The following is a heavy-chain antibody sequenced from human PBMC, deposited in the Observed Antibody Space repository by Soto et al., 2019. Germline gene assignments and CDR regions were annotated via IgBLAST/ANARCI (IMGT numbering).Heavy chain of an antibody. CDR3: AKDRSQGAVAGTSDFDY. J-gene: IGHJ4*02. D-gene: IGHD6-19*01. Sequence: EVQMLESGGGLVQAGGSLRLSCAASGFSFSSYALNWVRQAPGKGLEWVSTISGRGGRAYYADSVKGRVSISRDNSKNALYLQLDSLRAEDTAVYYCAKDRSQGAVAGTSDFDYWGQGTLVTVSS. CDR1: GFSFSSYA. CDR2: ISGRGGRA. V-gene: IGHV3-23*01.